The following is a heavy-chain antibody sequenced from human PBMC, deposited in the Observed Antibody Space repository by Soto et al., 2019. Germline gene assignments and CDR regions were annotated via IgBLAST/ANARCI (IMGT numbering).Heavy chain of an antibody. CDR3: ARSRGRRAYYYYDSSGYYRYYYGMDV. CDR1: GGSFSGYY. V-gene: IGHV4-34*01. D-gene: IGHD3-22*01. Sequence: PSETLSLTCAVYGGSFSGYYWSWIRQPPGKGLEWIGEINHSGSTNYNPSLKSQVTISVDTSKNQFSLKLSSVTAADTAVYYCARSRGRRAYYYYDSSGYYRYYYGMDVWGQGTTVTVSS. J-gene: IGHJ6*02. CDR2: INHSGST.